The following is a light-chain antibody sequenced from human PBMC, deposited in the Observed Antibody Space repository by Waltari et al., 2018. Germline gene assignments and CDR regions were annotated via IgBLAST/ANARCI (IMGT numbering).Light chain of an antibody. J-gene: IGKJ2*01. CDR3: QQRSSWPQT. CDR2: DAS. CDR1: QSVSSY. V-gene: IGKV3-11*01. Sequence: EIVLTQSPATLSLSPGERANLSCRASQSVSSYLAWYQQKPGQAPRLLIYDASNRATGIPARFSGSGSGTDFTLTISSLEPEDFAVYYCQQRSSWPQTFGQGTKLEIK.